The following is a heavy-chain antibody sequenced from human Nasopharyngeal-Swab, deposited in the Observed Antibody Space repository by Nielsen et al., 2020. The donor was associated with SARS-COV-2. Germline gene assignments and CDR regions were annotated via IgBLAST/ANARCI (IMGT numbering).Heavy chain of an antibody. V-gene: IGHV2-5*02. CDR3: VHSTGWRLDY. CDR2: LYWDDDN. Sequence: SGPTLVKPSQTLTLTCTFSGFSLSTSKAGVSWVRQLPGKALEWLALLYWDDDNRYNPSLKNRITITRDTSKNQVVLTMTNMDPVDTATYYCVHSTGWRLDYWGQGTLVTVSS. CDR1: GFSLSTSKAG. D-gene: IGHD6-19*01. J-gene: IGHJ4*02.